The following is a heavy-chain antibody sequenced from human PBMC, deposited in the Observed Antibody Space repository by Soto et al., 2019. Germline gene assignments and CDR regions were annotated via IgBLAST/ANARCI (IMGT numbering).Heavy chain of an antibody. CDR1: GYTFTGYY. J-gene: IGHJ6*02. D-gene: IGHD6-19*01. Sequence: VQLVQSGAEVKKPGASVKVSCKASGYTFTGYYMHWVRQAPGQGLEWMGWINPNSGGTNYAQKFQGWVTMTRDTSISTAYMGLSRLRSDDTAVYYCARERAVAGSYYYYYYGMDVWGQGTTVTVSS. CDR3: ARERAVAGSYYYYYYGMDV. V-gene: IGHV1-2*04. CDR2: INPNSGGT.